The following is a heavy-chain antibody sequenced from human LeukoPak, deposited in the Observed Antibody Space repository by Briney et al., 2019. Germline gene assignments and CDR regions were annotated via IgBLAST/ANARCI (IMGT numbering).Heavy chain of an antibody. CDR1: GFTFSDYY. D-gene: IGHD6-13*01. CDR3: ARDQGPGLAAAGTG. Sequence: GGSLRLSCAVSGFTFSDYYMSWIRQAPGKGLEWVSYISSSSSYTNYADSVKGRFTISRDNAKNSLYLQMNSLRAEDTAVYYCARDQGPGLAAAGTGWGQGTLVTVSS. CDR2: ISSSSSYT. V-gene: IGHV3-11*06. J-gene: IGHJ4*02.